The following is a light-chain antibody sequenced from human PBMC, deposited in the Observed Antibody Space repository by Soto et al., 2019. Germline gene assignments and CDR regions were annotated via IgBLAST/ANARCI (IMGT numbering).Light chain of an antibody. Sequence: DIQMTQSPSSVSASVGDRVTITCRASQTLNNYLTWFQQKPGKAPKVLIYAASTLQSGVPSRFSGSGSGAEFTLTISSLQPEDFAVYYCQQCDDWPRTFGQGTKVDIK. CDR1: QTLNNY. J-gene: IGKJ1*01. V-gene: IGKV1-39*01. CDR3: QQCDDWPRT. CDR2: AAS.